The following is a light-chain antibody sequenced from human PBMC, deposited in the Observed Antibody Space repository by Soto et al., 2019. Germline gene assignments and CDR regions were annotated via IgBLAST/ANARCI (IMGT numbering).Light chain of an antibody. CDR3: EAWDVSLNGVL. J-gene: IGLJ2*01. V-gene: IGLV1-44*01. CDR2: SNN. CDR1: SYNIGINT. Sequence: QSVLTQPPSASGTPGQRVTISCSGSSYNIGINTVNWYQQLPGTAPKLLIYSNNQRPSGVPDRFSASKSGTSASLAISGLQSEDEADYYCEAWDVSLNGVLFGGGTKVTVL.